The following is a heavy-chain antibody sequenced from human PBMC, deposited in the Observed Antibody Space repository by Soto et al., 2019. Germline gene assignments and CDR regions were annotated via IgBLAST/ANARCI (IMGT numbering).Heavy chain of an antibody. V-gene: IGHV1-69*13. Sequence: AVKVSCKSSGVTFNTLIINWVRLAPGQGLEWMGGTIPSFDSVNYAQRFLGRVTISADESTSTVYMELNSLRSEDTAVYYCATGRLGSCSSPSCSMAVRGQGTT. CDR1: GVTFNTLI. CDR3: ATGRLGSCSSPSCSMAV. D-gene: IGHD2-2*01. J-gene: IGHJ6*01. CDR2: TIPSFDSV.